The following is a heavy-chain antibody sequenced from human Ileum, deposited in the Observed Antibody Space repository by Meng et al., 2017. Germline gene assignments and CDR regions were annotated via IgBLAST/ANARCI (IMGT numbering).Heavy chain of an antibody. D-gene: IGHD4-17*01. CDR2: IYYGGST. V-gene: IGHV4-39*01. CDR1: SGSFTNNNYY. CDR3: ARRAHYGDPPR. J-gene: IGHJ4*02. Sequence: QLRLQESGPGLVKPSETLSLPCSVSSGSFTNNNYYWVWIRRPPGKGLEWIGSIYYGGSTYYNPSLKSRVTISVDTSTNQFSLKLISVTAADTAVYYCARRAHYGDPPRWGQGTLVTVS.